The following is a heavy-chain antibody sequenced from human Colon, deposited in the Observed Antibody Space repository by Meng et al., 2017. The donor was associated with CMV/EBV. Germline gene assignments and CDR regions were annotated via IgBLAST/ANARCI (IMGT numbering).Heavy chain of an antibody. D-gene: IGHD1-26*01. J-gene: IGHJ4*02. CDR1: GGSFSAYY. CDR3: AGGSYQAWELLHY. CDR2: IRHSGSTSY. V-gene: IGHV4-34*01. Sequence: AQLQQWGAGLLKPSDTLSLTCAVYGGSFSAYYWSCTRPPPGRGLEWIGEIRHSGSTSYSYNSSLKSRVTISIDTSKNQFSLELTSVTAADTAVYYCAGGSYQAWELLHYWGQGTLVTVSS.